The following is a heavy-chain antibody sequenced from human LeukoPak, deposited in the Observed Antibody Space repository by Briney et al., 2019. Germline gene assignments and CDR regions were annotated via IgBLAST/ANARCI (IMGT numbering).Heavy chain of an antibody. CDR1: GGSISSGGYY. D-gene: IGHD5-18*01. CDR2: IHYSGST. CDR3: ARVGYNYGIDY. V-gene: IGHV4-31*03. J-gene: IGHJ4*02. Sequence: PSETLSLTCTVSGGSISSGGYYWSWIRQLPGKGLEWIGYIHYSGSTYYNPSLKSRVTISVDTSKNQFSLKLSSVTAADTAVYYCARVGYNYGIDYWGQGTLVTVSS.